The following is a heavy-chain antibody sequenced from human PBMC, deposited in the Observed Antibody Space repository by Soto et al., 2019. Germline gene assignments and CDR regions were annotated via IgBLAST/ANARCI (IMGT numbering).Heavy chain of an antibody. V-gene: IGHV3-23*01. J-gene: IGHJ4*02. CDR2: ISGSAGSR. CDR3: XKXGXXXXQPHY. CDR1: GFIFRNYA. Sequence: EVQLLESGGGLVQPGGSLRLSCAASGFIFRNYAMSWVRQAPGKGLEWVSAISGSAGSRYYADSVKGRFTISRDNXXXXXXXXXXXXXXXXXXXXXXXKXGXXXXQPHYWGQGTLVTVSS.